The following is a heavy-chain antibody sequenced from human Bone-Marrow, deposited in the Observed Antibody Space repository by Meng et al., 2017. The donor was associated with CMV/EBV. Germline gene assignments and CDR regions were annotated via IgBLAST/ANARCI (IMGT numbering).Heavy chain of an antibody. CDR3: ARESLAARPQYYFDY. CDR2: IVVGSGNT. V-gene: IGHV1-58*01. D-gene: IGHD6-6*01. J-gene: IGHJ4*02. Sequence: SVKVSCKASGFTFTSSAVQWVRQARGQRLEWIGWIVVGSGNTNYAQKFQERVTITRDMSTSTAYMELSSLRSEDTAVYYCARESLAARPQYYFDYWGQGTLVTVSS. CDR1: GFTFTSSA.